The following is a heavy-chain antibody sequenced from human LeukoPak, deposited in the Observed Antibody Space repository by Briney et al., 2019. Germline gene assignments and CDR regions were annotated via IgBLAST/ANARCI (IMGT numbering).Heavy chain of an antibody. J-gene: IGHJ5*02. CDR2: IYYSGST. Sequence: SETLSLTCTVSGGSISSYYWSWIRQPPGKGLEWIGYIYYSGSTYYNPSLQSRVTISVDTSKNHFSLKLSSVTAADTAVYYCARDSPDCGSTTCYKDWFDPWGQGTLVTVSS. V-gene: IGHV4-59*12. CDR3: ARDSPDCGSTTCYKDWFDP. D-gene: IGHD2-2*02. CDR1: GGSISSYY.